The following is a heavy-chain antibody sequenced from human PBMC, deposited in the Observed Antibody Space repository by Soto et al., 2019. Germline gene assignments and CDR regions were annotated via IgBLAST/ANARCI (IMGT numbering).Heavy chain of an antibody. D-gene: IGHD3-3*01. CDR3: ARGSLTIFGVVTRYNWFDP. CDR2: IIPIFGTA. CDR1: GGTFSSYA. V-gene: IGHV1-69*06. J-gene: IGHJ5*02. Sequence: SVKVSCKASGGTFSSYAISWVRQAPGQGLEWMGGIIPIFGTANYAQKFQGRVTITADKSTSTAYMELSSLRSEDTAVYYCARGSLTIFGVVTRYNWFDPWGQGTLVTVSS.